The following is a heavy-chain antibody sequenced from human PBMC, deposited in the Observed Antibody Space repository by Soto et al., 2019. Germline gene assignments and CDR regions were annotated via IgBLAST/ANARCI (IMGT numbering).Heavy chain of an antibody. CDR2: ISSSSSYK. CDR3: GWQLLVREDVFDI. D-gene: IGHD6-19*01. J-gene: IGHJ3*02. CDR1: GFTFSSCS. Sequence: AESLTLSCAASGFTFSSCSMNWIRKAPGKGLEGVSSISSSSSYKYYADSVKGRFTNARDNAKNSLYLQMNSLRAEDTAVYYWGWQLLVREDVFDICGQGTRVTV. V-gene: IGHV3-21*01.